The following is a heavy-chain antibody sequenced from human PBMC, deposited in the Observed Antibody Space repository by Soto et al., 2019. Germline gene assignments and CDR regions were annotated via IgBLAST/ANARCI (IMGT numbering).Heavy chain of an antibody. CDR3: VSLIGNSWLDS. V-gene: IGHV6-1*01. J-gene: IGHJ5*01. CDR2: TYYRSKWFN. D-gene: IGHD2-8*01. CDR1: GDSVSTNSVT. Sequence: SQTLSLTCAISGDSVSTNSVTWNWIRQSPSRGLEWLGRTYYRSKWFNDYAVSVKGRITINPDTSNNQLSLQLNSVTPDDTAVYYCVSLIGNSWLDSWGQGTLVTVSS.